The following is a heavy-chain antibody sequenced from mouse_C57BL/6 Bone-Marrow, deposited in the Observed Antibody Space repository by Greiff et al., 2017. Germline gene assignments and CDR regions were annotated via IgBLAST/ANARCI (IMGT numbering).Heavy chain of an antibody. CDR1: GYTFTSYG. CDR3: ARWGFWYFDV. Sequence: LQESGAELARPGASVKLSCKASGYTFTSYGISWVKQRTGQGLEWIGEIYPRSGNTYYNEKFKGKATLTADKSSSTAYMELRSLTSEDSAVYFCARWGFWYFDVWGTGTTVTVSS. J-gene: IGHJ1*03. CDR2: IYPRSGNT. V-gene: IGHV1-81*01.